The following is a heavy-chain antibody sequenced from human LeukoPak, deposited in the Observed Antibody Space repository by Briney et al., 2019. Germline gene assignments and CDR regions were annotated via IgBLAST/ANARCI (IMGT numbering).Heavy chain of an antibody. CDR3: ATEISSIKKYSGSHPRDY. CDR1: GYTLTELS. Sequence: ASVKVSCKVSGYTLTELSMHWVRQAPGKGLEWMGGFDPEDGETIYAQKSQGRVTMTEDTSTNTAYMELSSLRSEDTAVYYCATEISSIKKYSGSHPRDYWGQGTLVTVSS. J-gene: IGHJ4*02. D-gene: IGHD1-26*01. CDR2: FDPEDGET. V-gene: IGHV1-24*01.